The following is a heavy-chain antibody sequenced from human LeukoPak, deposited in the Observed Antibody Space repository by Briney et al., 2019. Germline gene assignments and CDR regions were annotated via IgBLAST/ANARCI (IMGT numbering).Heavy chain of an antibody. D-gene: IGHD3-16*02. Sequence: RSESRSLTCVVSGYSPIMVYYGGGMRQPPGKGGGGSGSIYLRGSTFYSRSLKSRVAISVDTSKNQFSLKLSSVTAADTAVYYCARHDVITFGGVIVTAGTFDISGEGTMVTVSS. CDR2: IYLRGST. CDR1: GYSPIMVYY. J-gene: IGHJ3*02. V-gene: IGHV4-38-2*01. CDR3: ARHDVITFGGVIVTAGTFDI.